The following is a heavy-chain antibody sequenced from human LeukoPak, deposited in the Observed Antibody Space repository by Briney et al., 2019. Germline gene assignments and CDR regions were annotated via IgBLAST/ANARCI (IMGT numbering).Heavy chain of an antibody. J-gene: IGHJ4*02. CDR3: ARGYEYSSSPLHFDY. CDR1: GYIFTSYY. V-gene: IGHV1-2*04. D-gene: IGHD6-6*01. CDR2: INPNSGGT. Sequence: ASVKVSCKASGYIFTSYYMHWVRQAPGQGLEWMGWINPNSGGTNYAQKFQGWVTMTRDTSISTAYMELSRLRSDDTAVYYCARGYEYSSSPLHFDYWGQGTLVTVSS.